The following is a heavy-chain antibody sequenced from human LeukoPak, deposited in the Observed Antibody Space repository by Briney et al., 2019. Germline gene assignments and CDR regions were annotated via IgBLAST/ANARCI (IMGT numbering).Heavy chain of an antibody. CDR3: TTALRLYRY. V-gene: IGHV3-15*01. D-gene: IGHD3-16*01. CDR1: GFTFGDYA. Sequence: GGSLRLSCTASGFTFGDYAMSWFRQAPGKGLEWVGRIKSKTDGGTTDYAAPVKGRFTISRDDSKNTLYLQMNSLKTEDTAVYYCTTALRLYRYWGQGTLVTVSS. CDR2: IKSKTDGGTT. J-gene: IGHJ4*02.